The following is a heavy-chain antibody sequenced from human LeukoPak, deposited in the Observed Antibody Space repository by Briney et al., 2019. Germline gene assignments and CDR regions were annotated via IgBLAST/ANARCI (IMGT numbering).Heavy chain of an antibody. Sequence: GGSLRLSSAASGFTFSNFGMHWVPQAPGQGLEWVTFIPYDGSNKYYADSVKGRFTISRDNSKNTLSLQMNSLRAEDTAIYYCANGPTKDGYHYYFDYWGQGTLVTVSS. D-gene: IGHD5-24*01. V-gene: IGHV3-30*02. CDR1: GFTFSNFG. J-gene: IGHJ4*02. CDR3: ANGPTKDGYHYYFDY. CDR2: IPYDGSNK.